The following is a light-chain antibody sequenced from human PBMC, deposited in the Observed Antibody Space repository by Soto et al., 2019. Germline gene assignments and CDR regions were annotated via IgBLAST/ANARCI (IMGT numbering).Light chain of an antibody. J-gene: IGLJ1*01. Sequence: QSALTQPASVSGSPGQSISISCTGTSSDVGGYKYVSWYQQHPGKAPKLMIYDVSNRPSGVSNRFSGSKSGSMASLTISGLQAEDEADYYCSSYTSISTLYVFGTGTKLTVL. CDR1: SSDVGGYKY. CDR2: DVS. V-gene: IGLV2-14*01. CDR3: SSYTSISTLYV.